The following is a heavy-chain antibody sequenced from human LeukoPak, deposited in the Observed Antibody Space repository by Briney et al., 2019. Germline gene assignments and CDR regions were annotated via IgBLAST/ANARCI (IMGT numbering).Heavy chain of an antibody. D-gene: IGHD3-10*01. Sequence: GRSLRLSCAASGFTFDDYAMHWVRQAPGKGLEWVSGISWNSGSIGYADSVKGRFTISRDNAKNSLYLQMNSLRAEDTALYYCAKEGGTMVRGVIIARYPLDYWGQGTLVTVSS. CDR2: ISWNSGSI. J-gene: IGHJ4*02. CDR1: GFTFDDYA. V-gene: IGHV3-9*01. CDR3: AKEGGTMVRGVIIARYPLDY.